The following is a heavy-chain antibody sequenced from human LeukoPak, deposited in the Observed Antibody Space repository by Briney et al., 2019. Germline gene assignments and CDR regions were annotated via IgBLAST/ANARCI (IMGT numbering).Heavy chain of an antibody. D-gene: IGHD2-2*02. CDR2: ISAYNGNT. CDR1: GYTFTSYG. J-gene: IGHJ6*03. CDR3: ARAGDIVVVPAAIRVYYYYYMDV. Sequence: ASVKVSCKASGYTFTSYGISWVRQAPGQGLEWMGWISAYNGNTNYAQKLQGRVTMTTDTSTSTAYMELRSLRSDDTAVYYCARAGDIVVVPAAIRVYYYYYMDVWGKGTTVTVSS. V-gene: IGHV1-18*01.